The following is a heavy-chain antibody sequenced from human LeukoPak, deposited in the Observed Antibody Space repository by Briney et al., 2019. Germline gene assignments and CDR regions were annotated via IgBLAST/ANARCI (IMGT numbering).Heavy chain of an antibody. J-gene: IGHJ4*02. D-gene: IGHD6-6*01. CDR3: ATQVGAARTYFDY. CDR1: GGSIRSSSYY. Sequence: SETLSLTCAVSGGSIRSSSYYWGWIRQPPGKVLEWIGSIYYSGTTYYNPSLKSRVTISVDTSKNQSSLNLNSVTAADTAVYYCATQVGAARTYFDYWGQGTLVTVSS. CDR2: IYYSGTT. V-gene: IGHV4-39*01.